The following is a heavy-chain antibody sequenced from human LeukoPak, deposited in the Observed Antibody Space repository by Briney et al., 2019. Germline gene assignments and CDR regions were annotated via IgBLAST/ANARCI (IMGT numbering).Heavy chain of an antibody. V-gene: IGHV3-7*01. D-gene: IGHD3-16*01. CDR1: GFTFNNYW. CDR3: ARDQRDGMILFDY. Sequence: GSLSLSCVASGFTFNNYWMSWVRQAPGKGLEWVANIKEVGSQKNYVESVKGRFTISRDNAKNSLYLQMNRLRAEDTAVYYCARDQRDGMILFDYWGQGKLVIVSS. CDR2: IKEVGSQK. J-gene: IGHJ4*02.